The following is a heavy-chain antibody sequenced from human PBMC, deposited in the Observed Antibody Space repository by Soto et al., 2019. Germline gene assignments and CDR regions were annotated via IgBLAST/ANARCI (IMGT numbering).Heavy chain of an antibody. J-gene: IGHJ4*02. V-gene: IGHV3-23*01. Sequence: GGSLRLSCAASGFTFRNNVLSWVRQAPGKGLDWVSGITGSGRDTYYADSVKGRFTISRDNSKNMVFLQMNSLRAGDTALYYCAKNGLDNSPSAIDSWGPGTLVTVSS. CDR2: ITGSGRDT. CDR3: AKNGLDNSPSAIDS. CDR1: GFTFRNNV. D-gene: IGHD2-8*01.